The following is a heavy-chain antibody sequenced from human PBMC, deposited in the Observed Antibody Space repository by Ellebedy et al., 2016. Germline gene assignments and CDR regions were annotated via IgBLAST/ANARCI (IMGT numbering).Heavy chain of an antibody. Sequence: GGSLRLSCAASGFDFEDYAMHWLRHSPGRGLEWVSQISADGSDIMYADSVKGRFITSRDNLKNSVSLQMKNLKSEDTAFYFCAKAYHYYDSSPPADWGPGTPVTVSS. CDR2: ISADGSDI. V-gene: IGHV3-43*02. D-gene: IGHD3-22*01. J-gene: IGHJ4*02. CDR1: GFDFEDYA. CDR3: AKAYHYYDSSPPAD.